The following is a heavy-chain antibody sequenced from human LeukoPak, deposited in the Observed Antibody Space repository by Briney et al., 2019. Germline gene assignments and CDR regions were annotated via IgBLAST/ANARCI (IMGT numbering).Heavy chain of an antibody. Sequence: GGSLRLSCAASGFTFSSYAMTWVRQAPGKGLEWVSSISSSGGNTYYADSVKGRFTISRDNSKNTLYLQMNSLRAEDTAVYYCAKFQGDITMVRGVPNGFDYWGQGTLVTVSS. CDR3: AKFQGDITMVRGVPNGFDY. D-gene: IGHD3-10*01. V-gene: IGHV3-23*01. J-gene: IGHJ4*01. CDR2: ISSSGGNT. CDR1: GFTFSSYA.